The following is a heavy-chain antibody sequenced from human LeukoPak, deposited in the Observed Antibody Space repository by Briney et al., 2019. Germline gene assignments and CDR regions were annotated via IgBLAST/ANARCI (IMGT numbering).Heavy chain of an antibody. CDR2: ISAYNGNT. V-gene: IGHV1-18*01. J-gene: IGHJ5*02. CDR1: GYTFTSYG. D-gene: IGHD4-17*01. Sequence: ASVKVSCKASGYTFTSYGISWVRQAPGQGLDWMGWISAYNGNTNYAQKLQGRVNMTTDRSTSTAYMELRSLRSDDTAVYYCARVVDDYGFTGGHNCFDPWGQGTLVTVSS. CDR3: ARVVDDYGFTGGHNCFDP.